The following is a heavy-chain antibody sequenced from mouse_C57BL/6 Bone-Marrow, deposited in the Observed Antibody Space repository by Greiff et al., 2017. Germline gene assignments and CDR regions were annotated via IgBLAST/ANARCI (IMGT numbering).Heavy chain of an antibody. CDR1: GYTFTSYW. CDR3: ARFGSTMGTTWNFYV. Sequence: VQLQQSGAELAKPGASVKLSCKASGYTFTSYWMHWVKQRPGQGLEWIGYLNPSSGNTKYNQKFKDKATLTADKSSSTAYMHLSSLTYADSAVYYCARFGSTMGTTWNFYVWYTGTTITVSS. J-gene: IGHJ1*03. D-gene: IGHD2-1*01. CDR2: LNPSSGNT. V-gene: IGHV1-7*01.